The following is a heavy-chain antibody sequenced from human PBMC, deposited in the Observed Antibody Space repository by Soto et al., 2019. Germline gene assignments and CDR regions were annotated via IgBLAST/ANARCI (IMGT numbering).Heavy chain of an antibody. CDR1: GGSISSYY. V-gene: IGHV4-59*08. Sequence: PXETLSLTCTVSGGSISSYYWSWIRQPPGKGLEWIGYIYYSGSTNYNPSLKSRVTISVDTSKNQFSLKLSSVTAAGTAVYYCAGRLLYYFDYWGQGTLVTVSS. CDR3: AGRLLYYFDY. D-gene: IGHD2-15*01. CDR2: IYYSGST. J-gene: IGHJ4*02.